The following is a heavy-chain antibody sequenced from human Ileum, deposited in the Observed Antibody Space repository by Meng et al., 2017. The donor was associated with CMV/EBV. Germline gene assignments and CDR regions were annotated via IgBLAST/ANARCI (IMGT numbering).Heavy chain of an antibody. J-gene: IGHJ4*02. CDR3: ARDGAAGYYGSGSYFFDY. CDR2: ISSSSATI. V-gene: IGHV3-48*03. CDR1: GFTFSSYE. D-gene: IGHD3-10*01. Sequence: GGSLRLSCAASGFTFSSYEMNWVRQAPGKGLEWVAFISSSSATIYYADSVKGRFTISRENAKNSLYLQMDSLRDEDTALYYCARDGAAGYYGSGSYFFDYWGQGTLVTVSS.